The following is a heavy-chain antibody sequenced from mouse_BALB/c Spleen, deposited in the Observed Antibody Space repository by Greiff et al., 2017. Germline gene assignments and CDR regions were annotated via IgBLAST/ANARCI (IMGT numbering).Heavy chain of an antibody. CDR2: IDPANGNT. J-gene: IGHJ4*01. D-gene: IGHD4-1*01. CDR3: ARSWEMDY. CDR1: GFNIKDTY. Sequence: VQLQQSGAELVKPGASVKLSCTASGFNIKDTYMHWVKQRPEQGLEWIGRIDPANGNTKYDPKFQGKATITADTSSNTAYLQLSSLTSEDSAVCYFARSWEMDYWGQGTSVTVSS. V-gene: IGHV14-3*02.